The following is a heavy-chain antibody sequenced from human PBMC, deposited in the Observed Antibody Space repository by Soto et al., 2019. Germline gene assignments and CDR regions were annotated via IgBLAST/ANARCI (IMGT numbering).Heavy chain of an antibody. CDR2: VHFSGGT. Sequence: QVQLQESGPGLAKPSETLSLTCTVSGGSVSGGAYQWTWIRQPPGKGLEWIGYVHFSGGTKYNPSLESRVTISIDTSRDQFSLKLTSLTAADTAVYFCARDNMATFDYHYYGMDVWGQGTTVTVSS. CDR1: GGSVSGGAYQ. V-gene: IGHV4-61*08. D-gene: IGHD5-12*01. CDR3: ARDNMATFDYHYYGMDV. J-gene: IGHJ6*02.